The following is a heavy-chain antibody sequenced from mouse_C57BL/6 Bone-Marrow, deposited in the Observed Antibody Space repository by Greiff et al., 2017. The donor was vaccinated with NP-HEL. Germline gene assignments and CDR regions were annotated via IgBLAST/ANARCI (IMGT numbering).Heavy chain of an antibody. CDR1: GFTFTDYY. J-gene: IGHJ3*01. CDR3: ASLPGTWFAY. CDR2: IRNKANGYTT. Sequence: EVMLVESGGGLVQPGGSLSLSCAASGFTFTDYYMSWVRQPPGKALEWLGFIRNKANGYTTEYSASVKGRFTISRDNSQSILYLQMNALRAEDSATYYCASLPGTWFAYWGQGTLVTVSA. V-gene: IGHV7-3*01.